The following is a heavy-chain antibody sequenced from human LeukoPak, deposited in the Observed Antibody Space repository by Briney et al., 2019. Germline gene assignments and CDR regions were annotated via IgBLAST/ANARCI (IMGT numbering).Heavy chain of an antibody. CDR3: ARHWTTVTTYFDY. CDR1: GFTLSSYS. CDR2: ISSSSSYI. D-gene: IGHD4-17*01. V-gene: IGHV3-21*01. J-gene: IGHJ4*02. Sequence: PGGSLRLSCAASGFTLSSYSMNWVRQAPGKGLEWVSSISSSSSYIYYADSVKGRFTISRDNAKNSLYLQMNSLRAEDTAVYYCARHWTTVTTYFDYWGQGTLVTVSS.